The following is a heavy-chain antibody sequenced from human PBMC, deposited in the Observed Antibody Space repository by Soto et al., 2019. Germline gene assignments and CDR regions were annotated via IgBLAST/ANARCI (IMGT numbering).Heavy chain of an antibody. J-gene: IGHJ6*03. D-gene: IGHD3-3*01. V-gene: IGHV3-7*01. CDR2: IKQDGSEK. CDR1: GFTCSSYW. Sequence: GGSLRLSCAASGFTCSSYWMIWVRQAPGKGLEWVANIKQDGSEKYYVDSVKGRFTIARDNAKNSLYLQMHSLRAEDTAVYYCARESPTPITIFGVVITLDYYYMDVWGKGTTVPVSS. CDR3: ARESPTPITIFGVVITLDYYYMDV.